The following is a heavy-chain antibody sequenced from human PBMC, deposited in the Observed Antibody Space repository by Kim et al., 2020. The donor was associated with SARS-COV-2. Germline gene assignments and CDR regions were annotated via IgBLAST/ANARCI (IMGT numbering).Heavy chain of an antibody. D-gene: IGHD2-8*01. Sequence: SETLSLTCTVSGGSISSYYWSWIRQPPGKGLEWIGYIYYSGSTNYNPSLKSRVTISVDTSKNQFSLKLSSVTAADTAVYYCARSMQYYYYGMDVWGQGTTVTVSS. CDR3: ARSMQYYYYGMDV. V-gene: IGHV4-59*13. CDR2: IYYSGST. CDR1: GGSISSYY. J-gene: IGHJ6*02.